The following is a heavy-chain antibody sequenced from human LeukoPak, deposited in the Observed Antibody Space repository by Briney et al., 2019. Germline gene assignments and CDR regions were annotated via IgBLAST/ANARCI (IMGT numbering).Heavy chain of an antibody. J-gene: IGHJ4*02. CDR3: ARTKTGIAAAHSFDY. D-gene: IGHD6-13*01. CDR1: GFTVSSNY. Sequence: GGSPRLSCAASGFTVSSNYMSWVRQAPGKGLEWVSVIYSGGSTYYADSVKGRFTISRDNSKNTLYLQMNSLRAEDTAVYYCARTKTGIAAAHSFDYWGQGTLVTVSS. V-gene: IGHV3-53*01. CDR2: IYSGGST.